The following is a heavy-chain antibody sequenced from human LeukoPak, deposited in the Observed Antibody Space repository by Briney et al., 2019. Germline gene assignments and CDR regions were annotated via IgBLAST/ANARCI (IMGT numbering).Heavy chain of an antibody. V-gene: IGHV3-48*01. CDR2: ISSSSSTI. Sequence: PGGSLRLSCAASGFTFSSYSMNWVRQAPGKGLEWVSYISSSSSTIYYADSVKGRFTISRDNAKNSLYLQMNSLRAEDTAVYYCARDLVVTGAPYWGQGTLVSVSS. D-gene: IGHD3-22*01. CDR1: GFTFSSYS. CDR3: ARDLVVTGAPY. J-gene: IGHJ4*02.